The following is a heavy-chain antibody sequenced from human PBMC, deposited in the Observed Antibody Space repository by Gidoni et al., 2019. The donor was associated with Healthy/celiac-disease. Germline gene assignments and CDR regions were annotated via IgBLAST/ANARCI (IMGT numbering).Heavy chain of an antibody. D-gene: IGHD3-3*01. V-gene: IGHV3-48*01. J-gene: IGHJ4*02. CDR3: ARDRTIFGVVSYNFDY. CDR2: ISSSSSTI. Sequence: EVQLVESGGGLVQPGGSLSLSCAAPGFTFSSYSMNWVRQAPGKGLDWVSYISSSSSTISYADSVKGRFTISRDNAKNSLYLQMNSLRAEDTAVYYCARDRTIFGVVSYNFDYWGQGTLVTVSS. CDR1: GFTFSSYS.